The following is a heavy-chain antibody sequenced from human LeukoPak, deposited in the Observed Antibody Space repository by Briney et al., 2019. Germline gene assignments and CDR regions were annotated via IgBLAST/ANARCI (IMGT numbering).Heavy chain of an antibody. V-gene: IGHV1-2*02. CDR1: GYTFTGYY. Sequence: ASVKVSCKASGYTFTGYYMHWVRQAPGQGLGWMGWINPNSGGTNYAQKFQGRVTMTRDTSISTAYMELSRLRSDDTAVYYCARGDYDSSGFDYWGQGALVTVSS. D-gene: IGHD3-22*01. CDR3: ARGDYDSSGFDY. CDR2: INPNSGGT. J-gene: IGHJ4*02.